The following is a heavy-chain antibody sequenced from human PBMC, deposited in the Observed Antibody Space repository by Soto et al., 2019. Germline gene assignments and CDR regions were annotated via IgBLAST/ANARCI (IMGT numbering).Heavy chain of an antibody. CDR2: ISGGGDTT. CDR3: AKEGASRPTYDAFDV. V-gene: IGHV3-23*01. Sequence: EVQLLESGGGLVLPGGSLRLSCAASGFNFNNYAMSWVRQAPGGGLEWVSAISGGGDTTYYANSVKGRFTIFRDNSEDTLYLQMNSLRVEDTAIYYCAKEGASRPTYDAFDVWGQGAVVTVFS. J-gene: IGHJ3*01. D-gene: IGHD6-6*01. CDR1: GFNFNNYA.